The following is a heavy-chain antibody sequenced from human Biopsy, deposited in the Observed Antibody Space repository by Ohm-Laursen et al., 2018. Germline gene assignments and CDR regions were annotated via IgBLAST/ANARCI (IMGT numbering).Heavy chain of an antibody. CDR3: ARDRWPHVTLLGLVVFDF. J-gene: IGHJ4*02. D-gene: IGHD3-3*01. Sequence: SSVKVSCKASGGTFTNYAISWVRQAPGQGLEWMGGIIPFFGTPNYAQMFQGRVTITADTSTSTAYMELSSLRSEDTAVYYCARDRWPHVTLLGLVVFDFWGQGTLVIVSS. CDR1: GGTFTNYA. V-gene: IGHV1-69*06. CDR2: IIPFFGTP.